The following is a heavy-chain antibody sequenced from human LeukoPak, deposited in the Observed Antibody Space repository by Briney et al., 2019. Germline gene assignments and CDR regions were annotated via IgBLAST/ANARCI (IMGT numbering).Heavy chain of an antibody. CDR3: ARVPRAVAGTGGYYFDY. D-gene: IGHD6-19*01. CDR2: INHSGST. V-gene: IGHV4-34*01. Sequence: SETLSLTCAVYGGSFSGYYWSRIRQPPGKGLEWIGEINHSGSTNYNPSLKSRVTISVDTSKNQFSLKLSSVTAADTAVYYCARVPRAVAGTGGYYFDYWGQGTLVTVSS. J-gene: IGHJ4*02. CDR1: GGSFSGYY.